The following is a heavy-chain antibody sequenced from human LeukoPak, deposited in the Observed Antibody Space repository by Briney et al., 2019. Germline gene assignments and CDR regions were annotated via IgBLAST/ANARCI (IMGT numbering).Heavy chain of an antibody. V-gene: IGHV3-23*01. CDR1: GFTFSSYA. J-gene: IGHJ4*02. CDR3: AKDLPGGEAAAGSPHLYYFDY. Sequence: GGSLRLSCAASGFTFSSYAMSWVRQAPGKGLEWVSAISGSGRSTYYADSVKGRFTISRDNSKNTLYLQMNSLRAEDTAVYYCAKDLPGGEAAAGSPHLYYFDYWGQGTLVTVSS. D-gene: IGHD6-13*01. CDR2: ISGSGRST.